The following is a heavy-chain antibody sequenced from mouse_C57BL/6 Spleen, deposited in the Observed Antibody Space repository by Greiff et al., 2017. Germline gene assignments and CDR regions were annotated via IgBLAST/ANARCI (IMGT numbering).Heavy chain of an antibody. J-gene: IGHJ2*01. CDR2: IDPEDGET. CDR3: ARRTTVDDY. Sequence: VQLQQSGAELVKPGASVKLSCTASGFNIKDYYMHWVKQRTEQGLEWIGRIDPEDGETKYAPQFQGKATITADTSSNTAYLQLSSLTSEDTAVYYCARRTTVDDYWGQGTTLTVSS. V-gene: IGHV14-2*01. CDR1: GFNIKDYY. D-gene: IGHD1-1*01.